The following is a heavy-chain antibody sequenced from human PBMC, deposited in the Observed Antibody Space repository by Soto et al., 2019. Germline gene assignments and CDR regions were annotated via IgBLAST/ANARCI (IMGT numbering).Heavy chain of an antibody. CDR3: ATIGYCSSTSCYKYPDYYYGMDV. Sequence: GASVKVSCKASGGTFSSYAISWVRQAPGQGLEWKGVFDPEEGETIYAQKYQGRVTMTEDTSTDTAYMELSSLRSEDTAVYYCATIGYCSSTSCYKYPDYYYGMDVWGQGATVTVSS. D-gene: IGHD2-2*02. V-gene: IGHV1-24*01. CDR2: FDPEEGET. CDR1: GGTFSSYA. J-gene: IGHJ6*02.